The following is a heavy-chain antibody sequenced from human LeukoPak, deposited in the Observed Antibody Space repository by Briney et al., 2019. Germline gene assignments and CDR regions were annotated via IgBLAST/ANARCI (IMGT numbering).Heavy chain of an antibody. J-gene: IGHJ4*02. CDR3: ARGPIYRNFDY. Sequence: SETLSLTCTVSGGSISSGGYYWSWIRQHPGKGLEWIGYIYCSGSTYYNPSLKSRVTISVDTSKNQFSLKLSSVTAADTAVYYCARGPIYRNFDYWGQGTLVTVSS. CDR2: IYCSGST. CDR1: GGSISSGGYY. D-gene: IGHD4-11*01. V-gene: IGHV4-31*03.